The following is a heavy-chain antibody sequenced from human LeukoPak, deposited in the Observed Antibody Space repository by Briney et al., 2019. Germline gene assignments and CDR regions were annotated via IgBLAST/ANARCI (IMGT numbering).Heavy chain of an antibody. V-gene: IGHV6-1*01. CDR1: GDSVSSNSAA. D-gene: IGHD3-10*01. J-gene: IGHJ4*02. Sequence: SQTLSLTCAISGDSVSSNSAAWNWIRQSSSRGLEWLGRTYYRSKWYNDYAVSVKSRITINPDTSKNQFSLQLNSVTPEDTAVYYCAREPGHYYGSGSLDYWGQGTLVTVSS. CDR3: AREPGHYYGSGSLDY. CDR2: TYYRSKWYN.